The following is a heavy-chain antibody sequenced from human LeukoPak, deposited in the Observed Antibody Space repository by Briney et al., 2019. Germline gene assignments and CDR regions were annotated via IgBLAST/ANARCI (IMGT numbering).Heavy chain of an antibody. Sequence: SETLSLTCTVSGGSISSYYWSWIRQPPGKGLEWIGYIYYSGSTNYNPSLKSRVTISVDTSKNQFSLKLSSVTAADTAVYYCARSGQGGHYWGQGTLVTVSS. D-gene: IGHD3-16*01. CDR2: IYYSGST. CDR3: ARSGQGGHY. J-gene: IGHJ4*02. V-gene: IGHV4-59*01. CDR1: GGSISSYY.